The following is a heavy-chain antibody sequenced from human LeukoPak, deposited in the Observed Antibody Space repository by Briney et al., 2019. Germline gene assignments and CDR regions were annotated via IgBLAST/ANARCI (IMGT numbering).Heavy chain of an antibody. CDR3: ASLIAARGEGAFDI. Sequence: PSETLSLTCTVAGGSISRGGYDWGWIRQPPGKGLEWIGYIYHSGSTYYNPSLKSRFTISVDRSKNQYTLKLRSVTAADTAVYYCASLIAARGEGAFDIWGQGTMVTVSS. CDR2: IYHSGST. V-gene: IGHV4-30-2*01. CDR1: GGSISRGGYD. J-gene: IGHJ3*02. D-gene: IGHD6-6*01.